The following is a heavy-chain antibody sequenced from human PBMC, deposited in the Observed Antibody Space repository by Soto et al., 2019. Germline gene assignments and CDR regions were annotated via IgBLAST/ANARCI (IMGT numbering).Heavy chain of an antibody. V-gene: IGHV4-59*01. CDR2: IYYSGST. CDR1: GGSISSYY. Sequence: LSLTCTVSGGSISSYYWSWIRQPPGKGLEWIGYIYYSGSTNYNPSLKSRVTISVDTSKNQFSLKLSSVTAADTAVYYCARDRTRYGMDVWGQGTTVTVSS. CDR3: ARDRTRYGMDV. J-gene: IGHJ6*02.